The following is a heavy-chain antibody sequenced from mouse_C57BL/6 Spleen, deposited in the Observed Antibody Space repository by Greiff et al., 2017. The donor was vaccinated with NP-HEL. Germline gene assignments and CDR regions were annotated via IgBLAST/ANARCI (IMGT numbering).Heavy chain of an antibody. D-gene: IGHD2-3*01. CDR3: ARNDGYPSIAMDY. CDR1: GYTFTSYW. J-gene: IGHJ4*01. V-gene: IGHV1-59*01. Sequence: QVQLQQPGAELVRPGTSVKLSCKASGYTFTSYWMHWVKQRPGQGLEWIGVIDPSDSYTNYNQKFKGKATLTVDTSSSTAYMQLSSLTSEDSAVYYCARNDGYPSIAMDYWGQGTSVTVSS. CDR2: IDPSDSYT.